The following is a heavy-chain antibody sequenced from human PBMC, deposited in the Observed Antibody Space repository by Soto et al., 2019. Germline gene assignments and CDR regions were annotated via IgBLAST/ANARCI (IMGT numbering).Heavy chain of an antibody. CDR3: ARYPNSRNNWCDP. CDR2: ITPIFDTT. J-gene: IGHJ5*02. V-gene: IGHV1-69*06. D-gene: IGHD3-9*01. Sequence: QIHLVQSGAEVKKPGSSVKISCKASGGTFSNYAISWVRQAPGQGLEWMGGITPIFDTTNYAQKFQGRLTITADTSTSTAYMELSGLRSDDTAIDFCARYPNSRNNWCDPWGQVTLGAVSS. CDR1: GGTFSNYA.